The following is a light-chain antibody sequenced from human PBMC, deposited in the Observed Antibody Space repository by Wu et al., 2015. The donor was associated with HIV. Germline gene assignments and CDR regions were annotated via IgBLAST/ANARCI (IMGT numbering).Light chain of an antibody. CDR3: QQYNGFLTGT. J-gene: IGKJ1*01. CDR2: KAS. CDR1: HDINSW. V-gene: IGKV1-5*03. Sequence: DVQMTQSPSTLSASVGDRVTISCRASHDINSWLAWYQQKPGKAPKLLIYKASTLESGIPSRFSGGGSGTEFTLTISSLQPDDFATYFCQQYNGFLTGTFGQGTKVEIK.